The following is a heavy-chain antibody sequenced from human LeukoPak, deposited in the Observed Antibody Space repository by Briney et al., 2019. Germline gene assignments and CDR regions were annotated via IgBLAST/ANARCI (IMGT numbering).Heavy chain of an antibody. CDR3: ATLWFGDPTFYYMDV. V-gene: IGHV1-46*03. D-gene: IGHD3-10*01. Sequence: GASVKVSCKASGYTFTGYYMHWVRQAPGQGLEWMGIINPSGGSTSYAQKFQGRVTMTRDTSTSTVYMELSSLRSEDTAVYYCATLWFGDPTFYYMDVWGKGTTVTVSS. CDR2: INPSGGST. J-gene: IGHJ6*03. CDR1: GYTFTGYY.